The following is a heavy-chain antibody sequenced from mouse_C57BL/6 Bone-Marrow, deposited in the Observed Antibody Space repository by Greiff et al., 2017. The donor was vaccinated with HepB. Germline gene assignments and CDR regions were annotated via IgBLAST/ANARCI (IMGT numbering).Heavy chain of an antibody. CDR2: IWTGGGT. CDR1: GFSLTSYA. V-gene: IGHV2-9-1*01. J-gene: IGHJ1*03. D-gene: IGHD2-1*01. CDR3: ARKEEYGNSWYFDV. Sequence: VQGVESGPGLVAPSQSLSITCTVSGFSLTSYAISWVRQPPGKGLEWLGVIWTGGGTNYNSALKSRLSISKDNSKSQVFLKMNSLQTDDTARYYCARKEEYGNSWYFDVWGTGTTVTVSS.